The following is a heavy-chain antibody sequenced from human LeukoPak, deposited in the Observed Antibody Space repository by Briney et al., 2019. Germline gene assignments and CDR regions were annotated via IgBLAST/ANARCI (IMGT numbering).Heavy chain of an antibody. CDR2: ISGSGGST. J-gene: IGHJ4*02. V-gene: IGHV3-23*01. Sequence: PGGTLRLSCAASGFTFSSYAISWVRQAPGEGLEWVSHISGSGGSTYYADSVKGRFTISRDNSKNTLYLQMNSLRAEDTAVYYCAKRPRVGHDSSGSDYWGQGTLVTVSS. D-gene: IGHD3-22*01. CDR3: AKRPRVGHDSSGSDY. CDR1: GFTFSSYA.